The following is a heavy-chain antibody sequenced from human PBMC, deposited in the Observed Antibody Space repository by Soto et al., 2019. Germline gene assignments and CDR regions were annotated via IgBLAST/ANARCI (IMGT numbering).Heavy chain of an antibody. J-gene: IGHJ4*02. CDR2: ISAYNGNT. Sequence: QVPLVQSGAEVKKPGASVKVSCKASGYTFTSYGISWVRQAPGQGLEWMGWISAYNGNTNYAQKLQGRVTMTTDTSTSTAYMELRSLRSDDTAVYYCARDSTGYELHYYDSSGLPYWGQGTLVTVAS. D-gene: IGHD3-22*01. CDR1: GYTFTSYG. V-gene: IGHV1-18*01. CDR3: ARDSTGYELHYYDSSGLPY.